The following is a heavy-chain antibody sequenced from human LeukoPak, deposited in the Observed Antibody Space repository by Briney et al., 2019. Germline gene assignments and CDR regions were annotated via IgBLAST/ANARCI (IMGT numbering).Heavy chain of an antibody. CDR3: ATYDMMTGYSDS. V-gene: IGHV4-59*01. CDR1: GGSINSAS. CDR2: TSYTGST. Sequence: SETLSLTCTVSGGSINSASWTWIPQPPGKGLEWMGFTSYTGSTSYNPSLGSRVTMAVDTSSNQFSLDLSSVTAADTAVYYCATYDMMTGYSDSWGQGTLVTVSS. D-gene: IGHD3-9*01. J-gene: IGHJ1*01.